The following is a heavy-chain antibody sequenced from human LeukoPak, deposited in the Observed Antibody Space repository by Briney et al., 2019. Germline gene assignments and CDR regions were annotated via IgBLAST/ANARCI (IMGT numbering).Heavy chain of an antibody. CDR3: ARVTSVALYYYYYYGMDV. V-gene: IGHV4-34*01. CDR2: INHSGST. J-gene: IGHJ6*02. Sequence: PSETLSLTCAVYGGSFSGYYWSWIRQPPGKGLEWIGEINHSGSTNYNPSLKSRVTISVDTSKNQFSLELSSVTAADTAVYYCARVTSVALYYYYYYGMDVWGQGTTVTASS. CDR1: GGSFSGYY. D-gene: IGHD4-11*01.